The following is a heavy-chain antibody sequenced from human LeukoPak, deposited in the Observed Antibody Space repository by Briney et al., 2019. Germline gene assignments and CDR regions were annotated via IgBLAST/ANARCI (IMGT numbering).Heavy chain of an antibody. Sequence: SQTLSLTCTVSGRSISSGGYYWSWLRQHPGKGLEWIGYIYYSGSTYYNPSLKSRLTISVDTSKNQFSLKLSSVTAADTGVYYCARGGFGELTLDYWGQGTLVTVSS. CDR3: ARGGFGELTLDY. CDR2: IYYSGST. J-gene: IGHJ4*02. CDR1: GRSISSGGYY. V-gene: IGHV4-31*03. D-gene: IGHD3-10*01.